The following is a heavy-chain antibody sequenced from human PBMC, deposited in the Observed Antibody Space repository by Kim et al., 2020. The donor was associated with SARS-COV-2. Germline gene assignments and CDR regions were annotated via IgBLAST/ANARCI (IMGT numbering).Heavy chain of an antibody. CDR2: ISYGGST. CDR3: ARGSISIFGVAEPFKRGYYFDP. Sequence: SETLSLTCTVSGGSITNHYWSWIRQPPGKGLEWIGYISYGGSTSYNPSLRSRITISVDTSKNQFSLKLTSVSAADAAVYYCARGSISIFGVAEPFKRGYYFDPWGQGYLVTVSS. J-gene: IGHJ5*02. CDR1: GGSITNHY. D-gene: IGHD3-3*01. V-gene: IGHV4-59*11.